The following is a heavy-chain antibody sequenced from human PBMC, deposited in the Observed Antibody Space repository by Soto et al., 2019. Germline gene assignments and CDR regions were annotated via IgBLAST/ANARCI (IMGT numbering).Heavy chain of an antibody. V-gene: IGHV3-30*18. J-gene: IGHJ4*02. CDR2: ISYDGSNK. CDR1: GFTFSSYG. CDR3: AKEIQLWFGPESPNYFDY. D-gene: IGHD5-18*01. Sequence: GGSLRLSCAASGFTFSSYGMHWVRQAPGKGLEWVAVISYDGSNKYYADSVKGRFTISRDNSKNTLYLQMNSLRAEDTAVYYCAKEIQLWFGPESPNYFDYWGQGTLVTVSS.